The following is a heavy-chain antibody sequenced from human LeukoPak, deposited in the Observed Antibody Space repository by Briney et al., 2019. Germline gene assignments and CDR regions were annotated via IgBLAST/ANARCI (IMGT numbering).Heavy chain of an antibody. CDR1: GGSISSYY. Sequence: SETLSLTCTVSGGSISSYYWSWIRQPPGKGLEWIGYIYYSGSTNYNPSLKSRVTISVDTSKNQFSLKLSSVTAAGTAVYYCARGGCSSTSCYFYYYYGMDVWGQGTTVTVSS. J-gene: IGHJ6*02. CDR2: IYYSGST. V-gene: IGHV4-59*01. D-gene: IGHD2-2*01. CDR3: ARGGCSSTSCYFYYYYGMDV.